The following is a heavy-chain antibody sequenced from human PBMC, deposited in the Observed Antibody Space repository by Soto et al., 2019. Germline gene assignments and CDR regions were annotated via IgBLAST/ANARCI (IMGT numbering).Heavy chain of an antibody. D-gene: IGHD3-3*01. CDR1: GFTFSGSA. Sequence: EVQLVESGGGLVQPGGSLKLSCAASGFTFSGSAMHWVRQASGKGLEWVGRIRSKANSYATAYAASVKGRFTISRDDSKNTAYLQMNSLKTEDTAVYYCTRGVQYYDFWSGYYYYGMDVWGQGTTVTVSS. V-gene: IGHV3-73*02. CDR3: TRGVQYYDFWSGYYYYGMDV. CDR2: IRSKANSYAT. J-gene: IGHJ6*02.